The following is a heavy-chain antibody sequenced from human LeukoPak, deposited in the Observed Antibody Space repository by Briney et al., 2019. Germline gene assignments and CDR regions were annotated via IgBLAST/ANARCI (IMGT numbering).Heavy chain of an antibody. CDR1: GFSFSSYA. CDR3: AKDFYGSGSSLDY. Sequence: GGSLRLSCAASGFSFSSYAMHWVRQAPGKGLEWMAVISYDGSNKSYADSVKGRFTISRDNSKNTLYLQMNSLRAEDTAVYYCAKDFYGSGSSLDYWGQGTLVTVSS. J-gene: IGHJ4*02. CDR2: ISYDGSNK. V-gene: IGHV3-30*18. D-gene: IGHD3-10*01.